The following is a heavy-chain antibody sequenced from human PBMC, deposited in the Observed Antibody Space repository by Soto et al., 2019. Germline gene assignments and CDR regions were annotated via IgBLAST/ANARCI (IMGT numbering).Heavy chain of an antibody. D-gene: IGHD2-21*02. CDR2: INHSGST. V-gene: IGHV4-34*01. J-gene: IGHJ3*02. CDR3: ARGIVVVTADEGPDAFDI. Sequence: SETLSLTCAVYGGSFSGYYWSWIRQPPGKGLEWIGEINHSGSTNYNPSLKSRVTISVDTSKNQFSLKLSSVTAADTAVYYCARGIVVVTADEGPDAFDIWGQGTMVTVSS. CDR1: GGSFSGYY.